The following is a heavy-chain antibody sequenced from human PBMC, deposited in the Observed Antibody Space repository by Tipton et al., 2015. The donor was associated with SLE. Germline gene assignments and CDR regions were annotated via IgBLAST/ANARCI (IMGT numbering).Heavy chain of an antibody. J-gene: IGHJ4*02. CDR1: GFTFSIYA. CDR3: TKAKGRDY. CDR2: ISYDGSNK. D-gene: IGHD3-10*01. V-gene: IGHV3-30*18. Sequence: SLRLSCAASGFTFSIYAMSWVRQAPGKGVEWVAVISYDGSNKYYIDSVKGRFTISRDNSKNTVYLQMNSLRAEDTAVYYCTKAKGRDYWGQGALVTVSS.